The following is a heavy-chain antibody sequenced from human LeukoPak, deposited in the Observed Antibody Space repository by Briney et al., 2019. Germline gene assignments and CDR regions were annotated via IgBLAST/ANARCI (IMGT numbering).Heavy chain of an antibody. CDR3: ARDPGYSGSYQSVGVSDY. Sequence: ASVKVSCKASGYTFTSYGISWVRQAPGQGLEWMGWISAYNGNTNYAQKLQGRVTMTTDTSTSTAYMELRSLRSDDTAVYYCARDPGYSGSYQSVGVSDYWGQGTLVTVSS. D-gene: IGHD1-26*01. V-gene: IGHV1-18*01. J-gene: IGHJ4*02. CDR1: GYTFTSYG. CDR2: ISAYNGNT.